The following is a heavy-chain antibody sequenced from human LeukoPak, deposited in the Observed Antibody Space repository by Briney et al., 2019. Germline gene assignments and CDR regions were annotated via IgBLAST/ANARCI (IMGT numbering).Heavy chain of an antibody. CDR3: ARWYCGGGSCYSYYYGMDV. CDR2: INPSGGST. J-gene: IGHJ6*02. CDR1: GYTFTSYY. D-gene: IGHD2-15*01. Sequence: EASVKVSCKASGYTFTSYYMHWVRQAPGQGLEWMGIINPSGGSTSYAQKFQGRVTMTRDTSTSTVYMELRSLTSDDTAVYYCARWYCGGGSCYSYYYGMDVWGQGTTVTVSS. V-gene: IGHV1-46*01.